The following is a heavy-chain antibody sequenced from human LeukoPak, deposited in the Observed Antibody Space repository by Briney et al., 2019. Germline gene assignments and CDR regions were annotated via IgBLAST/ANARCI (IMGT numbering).Heavy chain of an antibody. V-gene: IGHV3-23*01. J-gene: IGHJ6*02. CDR1: GFTFSSFA. D-gene: IGHD6-13*01. Sequence: PGGSLRLSCAASGFTFSSFAMTWVRQAPGKGLEWVSSIRGTDGITYYADSVKGRFTISKDNSKNTVYLQMSSLRVDDTAVYYCAKAASSSWPSYYYGMDVWGQGTTVTVSS. CDR3: AKAASSSWPSYYYGMDV. CDR2: IRGTDGIT.